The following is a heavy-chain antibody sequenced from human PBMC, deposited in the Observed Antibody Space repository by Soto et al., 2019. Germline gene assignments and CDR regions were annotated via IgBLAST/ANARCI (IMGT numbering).Heavy chain of an antibody. CDR1: GFTFSNYA. V-gene: IGHV3-23*01. D-gene: IGHD1-26*01. CDR3: AKALVGEVGATDY. J-gene: IGHJ4*02. CDR2: ITRTDST. Sequence: GGSLRLSCTASGFTFSNYAMSWVRQAPGKGLEWVSAITRTDSTYYTDSVKGRFTISRDNSRNTLYLQMNSLGAEDAALYYCAKALVGEVGATDYWGQGTLVTVSS.